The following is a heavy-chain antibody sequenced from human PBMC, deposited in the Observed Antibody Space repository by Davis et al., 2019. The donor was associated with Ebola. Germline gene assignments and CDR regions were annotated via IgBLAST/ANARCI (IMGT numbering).Heavy chain of an antibody. Sequence: PSETLSLTCTVSDGSITSHYWSWIRQPPGRGLEWIGYIYGSGGTNYNPSLKSRVTISVDTSKNQFSLRLSSVTAADTAVYYCARTELGRAAPYYFDYWGQGALVTVSS. CDR2: IYGSGGT. J-gene: IGHJ4*02. D-gene: IGHD7-27*01. CDR3: ARTELGRAAPYYFDY. CDR1: DGSITSHY. V-gene: IGHV4-59*11.